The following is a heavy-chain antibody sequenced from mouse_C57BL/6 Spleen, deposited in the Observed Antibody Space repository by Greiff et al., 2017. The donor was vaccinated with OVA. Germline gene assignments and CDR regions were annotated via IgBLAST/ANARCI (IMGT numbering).Heavy chain of an antibody. D-gene: IGHD1-1*01. V-gene: IGHV1-64*01. CDR2: IHPNSGST. J-gene: IGHJ1*03. Sequence: VQLQQPGAELVKPGASVKLSCKASGYTFTSYWMHWVKQRPGQGLEWIGMIHPNSGSTNYNEKFKSKDTLTVDKSSSTAYMQLRILTSEDSAVYYCARTDYYGSSYGYFDVWGTGTTVTVSS. CDR1: GYTFTSYW. CDR3: ARTDYYGSSYGYFDV.